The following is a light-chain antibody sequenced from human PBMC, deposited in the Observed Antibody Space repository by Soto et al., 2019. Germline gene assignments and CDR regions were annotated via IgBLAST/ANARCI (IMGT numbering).Light chain of an antibody. J-gene: IGKJ1*01. Sequence: EIVLTQSPGILSLSPGERATLSCRASQSVSNDFLAWYQQKPGQAPRLLIYGASTRATDVPDRFSGSGSGADFTLTISRLGPEDFAVYYCQQYGSSPPRTFGKGTKVDIK. V-gene: IGKV3-20*01. CDR2: GAS. CDR1: QSVSNDF. CDR3: QQYGSSPPRT.